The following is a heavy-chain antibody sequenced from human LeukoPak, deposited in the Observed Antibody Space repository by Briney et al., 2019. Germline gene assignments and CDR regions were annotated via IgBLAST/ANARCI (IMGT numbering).Heavy chain of an antibody. D-gene: IGHD4-17*01. CDR2: IIPILGIA. Sequence: SVKVSCKASGGTFSSYAISWVRQAPGQGLEWMGRIIPILGIANYAQKFQGRVTITADKSTSTAYMELSSLRSEDTAVYYCARDLPYGDYSHFDYWGQGTLVTVSS. V-gene: IGHV1-69*04. CDR1: GGTFSSYA. CDR3: ARDLPYGDYSHFDY. J-gene: IGHJ4*02.